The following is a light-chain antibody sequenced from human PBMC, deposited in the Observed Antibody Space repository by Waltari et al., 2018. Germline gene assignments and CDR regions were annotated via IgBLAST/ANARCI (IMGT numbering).Light chain of an antibody. V-gene: IGLV3-1*01. CDR3: QAWVGNTVV. J-gene: IGLJ2*01. CDR2: EDD. CDR1: RVGDKY. Sequence: SYELTQPPSMSVSPGQTATITCSGERVGDKYACWYQQRPGQAPILLIYEDDKGPSGTPDRCSASNSGNTASLAISGTQVVDEADYYCQAWVGNTVVFGGGTKLTVL.